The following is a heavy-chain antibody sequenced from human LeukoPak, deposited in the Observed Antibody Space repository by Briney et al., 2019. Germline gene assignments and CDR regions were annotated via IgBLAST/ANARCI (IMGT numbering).Heavy chain of an antibody. V-gene: IGHV5-51*01. D-gene: IGHD3-10*01. CDR2: IYPGDSDT. Sequence: GESLKISCMGSGYSFTSYWIGWVRQMPGKGLEWMGIIYPGDSDTRYSPSFQGQVTISADKSISTAYLQWSSLKASDTAMYYCARLYYGSGSLYYFDYWGQGTLVTVSS. CDR3: ARLYYGSGSLYYFDY. J-gene: IGHJ4*02. CDR1: GYSFTSYW.